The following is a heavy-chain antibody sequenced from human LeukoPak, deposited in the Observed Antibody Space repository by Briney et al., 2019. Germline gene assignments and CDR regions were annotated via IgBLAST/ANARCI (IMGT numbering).Heavy chain of an antibody. D-gene: IGHD6-19*01. CDR1: GGSISSSSYY. Sequence: SETLSLTCTVSGGSISSSSYYWGWIRQPPGKGLEWIGSIYYSGSTYYNPSVKSRVTIFVDTSKNQFSLKLSSVTAADTAVYYCARGVAVAGTLFDYWGQGTLVTVSS. J-gene: IGHJ4*02. CDR2: IYYSGST. V-gene: IGHV4-39*07. CDR3: ARGVAVAGTLFDY.